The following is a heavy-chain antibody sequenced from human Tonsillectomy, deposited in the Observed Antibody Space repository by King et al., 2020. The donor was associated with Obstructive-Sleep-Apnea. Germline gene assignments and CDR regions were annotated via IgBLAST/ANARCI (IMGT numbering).Heavy chain of an antibody. D-gene: IGHD6-13*01. J-gene: IGHJ4*02. CDR1: GGSISSYY. Sequence: VQLQESGPGLVKPSESLSLTCTVSGGSISSYYWSWIRQSPGKGLEWIGNIYYRGNTNYKSSLKSRVTISVDTSKNQFFLTLRYVTAADTAIYYCARDGRAAAGIDSWGLGTLVTVSS. CDR3: ARDGRAAAGIDS. V-gene: IGHV4-59*01. CDR2: IYYRGNT.